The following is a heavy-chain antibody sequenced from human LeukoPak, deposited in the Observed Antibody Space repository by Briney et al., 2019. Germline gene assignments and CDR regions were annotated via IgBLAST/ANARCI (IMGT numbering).Heavy chain of an antibody. Sequence: GGSLRLSCAASGFPFSSYALSWVRQAPGKGLEWVSGISGSGGSTYYADSVKGRFTISRDNSRNTLYLQMNSLRAEDTAVYYCAKNVLRFLEWLPDAFDIWGQGTMVTVSS. D-gene: IGHD3-3*01. V-gene: IGHV3-23*01. CDR3: AKNVLRFLEWLPDAFDI. J-gene: IGHJ3*02. CDR1: GFPFSSYA. CDR2: ISGSGGST.